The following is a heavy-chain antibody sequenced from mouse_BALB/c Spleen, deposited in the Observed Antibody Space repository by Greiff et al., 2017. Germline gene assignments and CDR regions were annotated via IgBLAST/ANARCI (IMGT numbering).Heavy chain of an antibody. CDR1: GYTFTNYW. CDR2: IYPGGGYT. V-gene: IGHV1-63*02. D-gene: IGHD1-1*02. CDR3: ASHYDYYAMDY. Sequence: QVQLQQSGAELVRPGTSVKISCKASGYTFTNYWLGWVKQRPGHGLEWIGDIYPGGGYTNYNEKFKGKATLTADTSSSTAYMQLSSLTSEDSAVYFCASHYDYYAMDYWGQGTSVTVSS. J-gene: IGHJ4*01.